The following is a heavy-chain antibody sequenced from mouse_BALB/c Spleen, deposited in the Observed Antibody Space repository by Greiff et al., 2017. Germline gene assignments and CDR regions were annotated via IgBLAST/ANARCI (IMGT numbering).Heavy chain of an antibody. CDR1: GFTFSSFG. J-gene: IGHJ3*01. V-gene: IGHV5-17*02. CDR3: ARSGGNYPAWFAY. D-gene: IGHD2-1*01. Sequence: EVNLVESGGGLVKPGGSLKLSCAASGFTFSSFGMHWVRQAPEKGLEWVAYISSGSSTIYYADTVKGRFTISRDNPKNTLFLQMTSLRSEDTAMYYCARSGGNYPAWFAYWGQGTLVTVSA. CDR2: ISSGSSTI.